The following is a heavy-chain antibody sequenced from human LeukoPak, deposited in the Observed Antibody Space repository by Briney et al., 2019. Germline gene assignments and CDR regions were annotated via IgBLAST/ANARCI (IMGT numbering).Heavy chain of an antibody. CDR2: ISSSSSTI. Sequence: PGGSLRLSCAASGFTFSNYAMSWVRQAPGKGLEWVSHISSSSSTIYYADSVKGRFTISRDNAKNSLYLQMNSLRAEDTAVYFCARDGVVPGPWHFDYWGQGTLVTVSS. CDR1: GFTFSNYA. CDR3: ARDGVVPGPWHFDY. V-gene: IGHV3-48*01. J-gene: IGHJ4*02. D-gene: IGHD2-15*01.